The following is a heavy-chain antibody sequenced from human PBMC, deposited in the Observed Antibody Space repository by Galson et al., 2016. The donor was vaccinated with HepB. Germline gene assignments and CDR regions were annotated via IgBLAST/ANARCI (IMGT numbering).Heavy chain of an antibody. CDR3: ARVRYDFWSGYPKGPFDY. CDR2: IYHSGST. J-gene: IGHJ4*02. D-gene: IGHD3-3*01. V-gene: IGHV4-38-2*02. CDR1: GYSISSGYY. Sequence: ETLSLTCTVSGYSISSGYYWGWIRQPPGKGLEWNGSIYHSGSTYYNPSLQSRLTISVDTSKSQLSLKLSSVTAADTAVYYSARVRYDFWSGYPKGPFDYWGQGTLVTVSS.